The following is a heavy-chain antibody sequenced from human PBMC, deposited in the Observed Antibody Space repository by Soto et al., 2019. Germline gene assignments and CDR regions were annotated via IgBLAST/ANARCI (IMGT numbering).Heavy chain of an antibody. CDR2: IVVGSGNT. CDR3: AAVAGIQLWPYFDY. D-gene: IGHD5-18*01. V-gene: IGHV1-58*01. CDR1: GFSFTSSA. J-gene: IGHJ4*02. Sequence: SVKVSCKASGFSFTSSAVQWVRQARGQRLEWIGWIVVGSGNTNYAQKFQERVTITRDMSTSTAYMELSSLRSEDTAVYYCAAVAGIQLWPYFDYWGQGTLVTVSS.